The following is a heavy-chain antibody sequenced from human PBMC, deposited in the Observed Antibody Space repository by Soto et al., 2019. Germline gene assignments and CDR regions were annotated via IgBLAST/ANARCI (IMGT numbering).Heavy chain of an antibody. J-gene: IGHJ4*02. CDR3: ARAGSPFDSDSSGYWGFDH. CDR1: GFAVSNNY. V-gene: IGHV3-53*01. CDR2: VYSGGTT. Sequence: GESLRLSCVASGFAVSNNYMNWVRQAPGKGLEWVSVVYSGGTTYYADSVRGRFTVSRDDSKNTLFLQMSSLRAEDTAVYYCARAGSPFDSDSSGYWGFDHWGQGTLVTVSS. D-gene: IGHD3-22*01.